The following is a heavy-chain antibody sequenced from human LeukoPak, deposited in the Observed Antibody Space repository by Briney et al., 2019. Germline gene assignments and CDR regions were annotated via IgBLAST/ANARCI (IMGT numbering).Heavy chain of an antibody. CDR2: ISAYNGNT. V-gene: IGHV1-18*01. CDR1: GYTFTSYG. J-gene: IGHJ5*02. Sequence: ASVKVSCKASGYTFTSYGISWVRQAPGQGLEWMGWISAYNGNTNYAQKLQGRVTMTTDTSTSTAYMELRSLRSDDTAVYYCARGYDYVWGSSDWLDPWGQGTLVTVSS. CDR3: ARGYDYVWGSSDWLDP. D-gene: IGHD3-16*01.